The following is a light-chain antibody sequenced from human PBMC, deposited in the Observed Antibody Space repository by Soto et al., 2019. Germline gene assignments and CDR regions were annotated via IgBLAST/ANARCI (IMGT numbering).Light chain of an antibody. J-gene: IGKJ5*01. CDR1: QTISNY. CDR2: AAS. CDR3: QHRSTWPPAIT. Sequence: ESVLTQTPDTLSLSPGERATVSCRSSQTISNYLAWYQQKPGQAPRLLIFAASSRATGIPARFSGSGSGTDFTLTISSLEPEDFAVYYCQHRSTWPPAITFGQGTRLEI. V-gene: IGKV3-11*01.